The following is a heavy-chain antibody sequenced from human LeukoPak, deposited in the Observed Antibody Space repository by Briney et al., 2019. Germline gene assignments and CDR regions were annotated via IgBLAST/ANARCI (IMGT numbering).Heavy chain of an antibody. Sequence: PGGSLRLACAASGFTFNTYAIHWVRQAPGKGLEWVAVISFDGVNTFYADSVKGRFTISRDNSNNTVYLQMNNLRPEDTAVFYCARGQGYESYYYMDVWGKGTTVSVSS. D-gene: IGHD2-2*01. V-gene: IGHV3-30*04. CDR3: ARGQGYESYYYMDV. J-gene: IGHJ6*03. CDR2: ISFDGVNT. CDR1: GFTFNTYA.